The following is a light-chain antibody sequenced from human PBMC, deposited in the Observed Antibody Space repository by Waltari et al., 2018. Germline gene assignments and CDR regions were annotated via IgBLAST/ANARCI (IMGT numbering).Light chain of an antibody. CDR3: ASWDDSLSAYV. J-gene: IGLJ1*01. V-gene: IGLV1-47*01. Sequence: QSVLTQPPSASATPGQSGTISCSGSTSHIGNNYVYWYQHLLGAAPKLLVYRNDRRPSGVPDRFSGSKSDTSTSLTISGLRSEDEAEYYCASWDDSLSAYVFGTGTKVTVL. CDR1: TSHIGNNY. CDR2: RND.